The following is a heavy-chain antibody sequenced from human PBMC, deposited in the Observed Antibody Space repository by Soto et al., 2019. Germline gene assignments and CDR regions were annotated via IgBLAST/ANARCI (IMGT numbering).Heavy chain of an antibody. Sequence: SGPTLVTPTQTLTLTCTFSGFSLSTSGVGVGWIRQPPGKALEWLALIYWDDDKRYTPSLKSRLTIAKDTSKNQVVLTMTNMDPVDTATYYCAHSCLYLYQIPDYYYYYGMDVWGQGTTVTVSS. D-gene: IGHD3-16*01. CDR2: IYWDDDK. J-gene: IGHJ6*02. CDR3: AHSCLYLYQIPDYYYYYGMDV. CDR1: GFSLSTSGVG. V-gene: IGHV2-5*02.